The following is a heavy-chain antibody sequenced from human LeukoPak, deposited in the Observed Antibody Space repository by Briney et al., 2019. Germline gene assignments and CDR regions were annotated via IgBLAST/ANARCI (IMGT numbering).Heavy chain of an antibody. CDR2: ISSSGSTI. J-gene: IGHJ4*02. D-gene: IGHD3-22*01. CDR3: ARVGSYYDSSGPFDY. Sequence: GGSLRLSCAASGFTFSDYYMSWIRQAPGKGLEWGSYISSSGSTIYYADSVKGRFTISRDNAKNSLYLQMNSLRAEDTAVYYCARVGSYYDSSGPFDYWGQGTLVTVSS. V-gene: IGHV3-11*01. CDR1: GFTFSDYY.